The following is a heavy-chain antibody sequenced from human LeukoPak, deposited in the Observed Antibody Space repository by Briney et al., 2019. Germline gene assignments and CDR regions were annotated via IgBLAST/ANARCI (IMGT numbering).Heavy chain of an antibody. J-gene: IGHJ4*02. Sequence: SETLSLTCTVSGGSISSGDYYWSWIRQPPGKGLEWIGYIYYSGSTYYNPSLKSRVTISVDTSKNQFSLKLSSVTAADTAVYYCARIGEITMVRGVPGYYFDYWGQGTLVTVSS. D-gene: IGHD3-10*01. CDR2: IYYSGST. CDR3: ARIGEITMVRGVPGYYFDY. V-gene: IGHV4-30-4*01. CDR1: GGSISSGDYY.